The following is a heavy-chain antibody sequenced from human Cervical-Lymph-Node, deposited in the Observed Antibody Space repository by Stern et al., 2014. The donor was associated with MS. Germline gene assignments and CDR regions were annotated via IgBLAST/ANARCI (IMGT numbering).Heavy chain of an antibody. CDR2: IFPGGFDI. V-gene: IGHV5-51*01. Sequence: EVQLVQSGPEVKRPGESLKISCQPSRYTFTSYWIGWVRQMPRNGLEWIAIIFPGGFDIRYSPSFQGQVTISADKSSSTAYLQWNNLKASDTAIYYCARQRYFDYWGQGTLVTVSS. CDR3: ARQRYFDY. CDR1: RYTFTSYW. J-gene: IGHJ4*02.